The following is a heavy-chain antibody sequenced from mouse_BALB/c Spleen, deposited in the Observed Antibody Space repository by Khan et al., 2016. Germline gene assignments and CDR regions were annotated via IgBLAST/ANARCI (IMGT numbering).Heavy chain of an antibody. CDR2: ISYSGST. CDR3: AIWLRQRNGFAY. V-gene: IGHV3-2*02. J-gene: IGHJ3*01. D-gene: IGHD2-2*01. CDR1: GYSITSDYA. Sequence: EVQLQESGPGLVKPSQSLSLTCTVTGYSITSDYAWNWIRQFPGNKLEWMGYISYSGSTSYNPSLKSRISITRDTSKNQFFLQLNSVTTEDTATDYCAIWLRQRNGFAYWGQGTLVTVSA.